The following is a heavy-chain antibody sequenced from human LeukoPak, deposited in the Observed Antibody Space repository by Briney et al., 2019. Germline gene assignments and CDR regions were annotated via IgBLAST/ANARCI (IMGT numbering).Heavy chain of an antibody. CDR3: AKEDYDILTGYIYGMDV. CDR2: ISWNSGSI. D-gene: IGHD3-9*01. Sequence: GGSLRLSCAASGFTFDDYAMHWVRQAPGKGLEWVSGISWNSGSIGYADSVKGRFTISRDNAKNSLYLQMNSLRAEDTALYYCAKEDYDILTGYIYGMDVWGQGTTVTVSS. V-gene: IGHV3-9*01. J-gene: IGHJ6*02. CDR1: GFTFDDYA.